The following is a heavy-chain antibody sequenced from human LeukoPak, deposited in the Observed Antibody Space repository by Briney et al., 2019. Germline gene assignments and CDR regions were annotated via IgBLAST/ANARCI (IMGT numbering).Heavy chain of an antibody. J-gene: IGHJ4*02. CDR2: INAGNGNT. D-gene: IGHD4-17*01. CDR3: ARSYGDSVDY. CDR1: GYTFTSYA. Sequence: ASVKVSCKASGYTFTSYAMHWVRQAPGQRLEWMGWINAGNGNTKYSQKFQGKVAITRDTSASTAYIELSSLRSEDTAVYYCARSYGDSVDYWGQGTLVTVSS. V-gene: IGHV1-3*01.